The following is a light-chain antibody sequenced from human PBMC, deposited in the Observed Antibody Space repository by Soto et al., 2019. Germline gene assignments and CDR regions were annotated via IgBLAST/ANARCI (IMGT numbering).Light chain of an antibody. CDR1: SSDVGSYDY. CDR3: TSYTSSSTNL. Sequence: QSALTQPASVSGSPGQSITISCTGTSSDVGSYDYVSWYQQHPGKAPKLMIYGVNNRPSGVSNRFSGSKSGNTASLTISRLQAEDEADYYCTSYTSSSTNLFGTGTKVTVL. J-gene: IGLJ1*01. CDR2: GVN. V-gene: IGLV2-14*01.